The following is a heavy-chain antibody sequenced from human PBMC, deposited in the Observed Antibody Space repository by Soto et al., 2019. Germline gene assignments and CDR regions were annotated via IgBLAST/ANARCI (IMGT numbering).Heavy chain of an antibody. CDR1: RFTFSDYY. J-gene: IGHJ6*02. D-gene: IGHD3-3*01. V-gene: IGHV3-11*01. CDR2: ITSSGSTI. Sequence: GGSLRLSCAASRFTFSDYYMSWIRQAPGKRLEWVSYITSSGSTIYYADSVKGRFTISRDNAKNSLYLQMNSLRAEDTAVYYCARGDSFPDPSYYGMDVWGQGTTVTVSS. CDR3: ARGDSFPDPSYYGMDV.